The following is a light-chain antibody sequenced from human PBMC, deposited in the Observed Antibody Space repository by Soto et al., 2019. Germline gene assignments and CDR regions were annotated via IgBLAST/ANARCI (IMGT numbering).Light chain of an antibody. CDR3: QQYGSSPWT. CDR1: QSVSSSY. Sequence: EIVLTQSPGTLSLSPGERATLSCRASQSVSSSYLAWYQQKPGQAPRLLIYGASSRDTGIPDRFSGSGSGTDFNITISRLEPEDFAVYYCQQYGSSPWTFGQGTKVEIK. J-gene: IGKJ1*01. V-gene: IGKV3-20*01. CDR2: GAS.